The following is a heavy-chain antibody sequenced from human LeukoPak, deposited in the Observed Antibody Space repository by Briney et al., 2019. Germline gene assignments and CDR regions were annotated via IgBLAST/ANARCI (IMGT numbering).Heavy chain of an antibody. CDR1: GYTFTSYA. D-gene: IGHD1-1*01. CDR3: AKSAGTGRPNDAFDI. CDR2: INAGNGNT. V-gene: IGHV1-3*01. Sequence: ASVKVSCKASGYTFTSYAMHWVRQAPGQRLEWMGWINAGNGNTKYSQKFQGRVSIIRDTSASTVYMELSSLRSEDTAVYYCAKSAGTGRPNDAFDIWGQGTMVTVSS. J-gene: IGHJ3*02.